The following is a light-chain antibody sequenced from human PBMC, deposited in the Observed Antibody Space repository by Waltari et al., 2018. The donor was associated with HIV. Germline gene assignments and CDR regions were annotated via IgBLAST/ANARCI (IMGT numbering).Light chain of an antibody. V-gene: IGLV1-47*01. Sequence: QSVVTQPPSASGTLGQRVTISCSGGTSNLGRNYVYLSQHIPGTSPKLPLYMNDQRPSGVPDRISGSKSGTSASLAISGLRSEDEADYYCASWDDSLGGYWIFGGGTNLTVL. CDR3: ASWDDSLGGYWI. CDR2: MND. J-gene: IGLJ2*01. CDR1: TSNLGRNY.